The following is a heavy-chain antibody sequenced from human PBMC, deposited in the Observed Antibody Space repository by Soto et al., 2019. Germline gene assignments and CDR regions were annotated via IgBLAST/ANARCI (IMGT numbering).Heavy chain of an antibody. Sequence: QVQLVQSGAEVKKPGASVKVSCKASGYTFTSYYMHWVRQAPGQGLEWMGIINPSGGSTSYAQKVQGRVTMTRDTSASTVNMELSSLRSEDTAVYYCARSFITRVRGVISGEYYYGMDVWGQGTTVTVSS. CDR1: GYTFTSYY. CDR3: ARSFITRVRGVISGEYYYGMDV. CDR2: INPSGGST. D-gene: IGHD3-10*01. J-gene: IGHJ6*02. V-gene: IGHV1-46*01.